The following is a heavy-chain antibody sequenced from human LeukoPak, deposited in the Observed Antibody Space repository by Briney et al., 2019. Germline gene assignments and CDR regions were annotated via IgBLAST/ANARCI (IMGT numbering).Heavy chain of an antibody. CDR1: GGSFSSHY. CDR3: ARAGTLYYDFWSGLGAFDI. CDR2: IYYSGST. Sequence: PSETLSLTCTVSGGSFSSHYWSWIRQPPGKGREWIGYIYYSGSTTYNPSLKSRVTISVDTSKNQFSLTLSSVTAAGTAVYYCARAGTLYYDFWSGLGAFDIWGQGTMVTVSS. V-gene: IGHV4-59*11. J-gene: IGHJ3*02. D-gene: IGHD3-3*01.